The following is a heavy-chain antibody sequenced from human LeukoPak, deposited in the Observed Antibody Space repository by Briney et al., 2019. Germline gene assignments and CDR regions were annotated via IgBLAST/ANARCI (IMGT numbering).Heavy chain of an antibody. V-gene: IGHV3-11*01. CDR2: ISSSGNII. D-gene: IGHD3-16*02. CDR3: ARAMFGGVIGKFDY. J-gene: IGHJ4*02. CDR1: GFTFSDYN. Sequence: GGSLRLSCAASGFTFSDYNMNWIRQAPGKGLEWVSRISSSGNIIYYVDSVKGRFTISRDNAKNSLYLQMNSLRAEDTAVYYCARAMFGGVIGKFDYWGQGSLVTVSS.